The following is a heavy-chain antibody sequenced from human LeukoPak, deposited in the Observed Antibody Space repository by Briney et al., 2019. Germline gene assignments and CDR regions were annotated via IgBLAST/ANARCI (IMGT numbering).Heavy chain of an antibody. J-gene: IGHJ4*02. CDR1: GFTFGDYA. CDR3: TRVEYYDYVWGSYRSFDY. CDR2: IRSKAYGGTT. D-gene: IGHD3-16*02. Sequence: PGRSLRLSCTASGFTFGDYAMGWVRQAPGKGLEWVGFIRSKAYGGTTEYAASVKGRFTISRDDSKSIAYLQMNSLKTEDTAVYYCTRVEYYDYVWGSYRSFDYWGQGTLVTVSS. V-gene: IGHV3-49*04.